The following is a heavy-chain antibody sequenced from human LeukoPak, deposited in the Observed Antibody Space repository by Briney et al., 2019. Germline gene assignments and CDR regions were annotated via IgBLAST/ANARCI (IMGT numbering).Heavy chain of an antibody. CDR1: GYSISSGYY. J-gene: IGHJ4*02. D-gene: IGHD2-2*01. V-gene: IGHV4-38-2*01. Sequence: PSETLSLTCAVSGYSISSGYYWGWIRQPPGKGLEGFGSFYHSGSTYYNPSLKSRVTISVDTSNNQFSLKLNSVTAADTAGYYCARQDIVVVPAALDYWGQGTLVTVSS. CDR3: ARQDIVVVPAALDY. CDR2: FYHSGST.